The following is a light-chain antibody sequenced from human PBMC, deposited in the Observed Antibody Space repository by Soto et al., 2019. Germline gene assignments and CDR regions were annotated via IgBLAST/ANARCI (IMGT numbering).Light chain of an antibody. CDR3: HQFGYSPRT. J-gene: IGKJ1*01. CDR2: GAS. Sequence: EIVLTQSPGTLSLSPGDRATLSCRASQTVSSSYLAWYQQKPGQAPRLLIYGASSRATGIPDRFSGSGSGTDFTLAIRRLEPEDFAVYYCHQFGYSPRTFGQGTKVDIK. V-gene: IGKV3-20*01. CDR1: QTVSSSY.